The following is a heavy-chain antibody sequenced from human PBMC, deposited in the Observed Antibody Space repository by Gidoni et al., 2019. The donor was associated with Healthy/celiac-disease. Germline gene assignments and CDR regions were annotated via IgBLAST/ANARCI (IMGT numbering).Heavy chain of an antibody. CDR1: GFTFSSYS. J-gene: IGHJ4*02. CDR3: ARVSLNDILTGYYNVGGNDY. CDR2: ISSSSSYI. V-gene: IGHV3-21*01. Sequence: EVQLVESGGGLVKPGGSLSLSCAASGFTFSSYSMTWVRQAPGKGLEWVSSISSSSSYIYYADSVKGRFTISRDNAKNSLYLQMNSLRAEDTAVYYGARVSLNDILTGYYNVGGNDYWGQGTLVTVSS. D-gene: IGHD3-9*01.